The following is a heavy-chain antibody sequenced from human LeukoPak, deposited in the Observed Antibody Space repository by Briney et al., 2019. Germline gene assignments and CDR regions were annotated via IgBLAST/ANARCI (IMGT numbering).Heavy chain of an antibody. J-gene: IGHJ4*02. CDR3: ASGLTPTRRKSRGQNGPGPIDF. V-gene: IGHV4-34*01. D-gene: IGHD3-10*01. CDR1: GGSFISYY. Sequence: SETLSLTCAVYGGSFISYYWSWIRQPPGKGLEWIGEINHSGSTNYNPSLKSRVTISVDTSKNQFSLKLSSVTAADTAVYYCASGLTPTRRKSRGQNGPGPIDFWGRGTLVTVSS. CDR2: INHSGST.